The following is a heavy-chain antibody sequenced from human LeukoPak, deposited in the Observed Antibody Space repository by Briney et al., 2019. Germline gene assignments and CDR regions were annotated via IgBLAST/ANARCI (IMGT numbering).Heavy chain of an antibody. CDR3: ARVSTSTYNLGTGFDS. V-gene: IGHV3-66*01. J-gene: IGHJ4*02. Sequence: GGSLRFSCTASGFTMSGIHMNWVRQAPGKGLDWVSGLYAGGSTYYAGSVTGRFTISRDNAKNTLYLQMNSLRAEDTAVYYCARVSTSTYNLGTGFDSWGQGTLVTVSS. CDR2: LYAGGST. CDR1: GFTMSGIH. D-gene: IGHD1-14*01.